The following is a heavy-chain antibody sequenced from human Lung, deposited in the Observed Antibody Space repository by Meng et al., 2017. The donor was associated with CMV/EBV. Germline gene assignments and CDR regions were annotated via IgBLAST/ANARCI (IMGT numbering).Heavy chain of an antibody. Sequence: CSASGCAFSSYAMHWGRQAPGKGLEWVALIGHDGSRTSYADSVMGRFTISRDDSMKMVFLQMNTLRGDDTAVYYCAKGTVTSAGIDHWGQGSLVTVSS. CDR3: AKGTVTSAGIDH. V-gene: IGHV3-30*18. J-gene: IGHJ5*02. CDR1: GCAFSSYA. CDR2: IGHDGSRT. D-gene: IGHD4-17*01.